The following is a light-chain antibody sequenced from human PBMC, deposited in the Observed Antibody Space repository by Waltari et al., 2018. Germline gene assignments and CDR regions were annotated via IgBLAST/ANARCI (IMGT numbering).Light chain of an antibody. CDR2: EAS. Sequence: QSALTQPASVSGSPGQSITIPRTGSSSDVGTYNFVSWYQEHPGKAPKLLIYEASKRPSGVSTRFSGSKSGNTASLTISGLQAEDEADYYCCSYAGRSTLIFGTGTKVTVL. J-gene: IGLJ1*01. CDR1: SSDVGTYNF. V-gene: IGLV2-23*01. CDR3: CSYAGRSTLI.